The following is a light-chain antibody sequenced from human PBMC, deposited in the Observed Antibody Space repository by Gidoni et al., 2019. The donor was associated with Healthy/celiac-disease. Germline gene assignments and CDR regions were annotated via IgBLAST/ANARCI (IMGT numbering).Light chain of an antibody. V-gene: IGKV1-39*01. CDR1: QTISSY. J-gene: IGKJ1*01. Sequence: DIQMTQSPSSLSASVGDRVTITCRASQTISSYLNWNQQKPGKAPKLLIYAPSSLQSGVPSRFSGSGSGTDFTITISSLQPEDFATYYCQQSYSTPRTFGQGTKVEIK. CDR3: QQSYSTPRT. CDR2: APS.